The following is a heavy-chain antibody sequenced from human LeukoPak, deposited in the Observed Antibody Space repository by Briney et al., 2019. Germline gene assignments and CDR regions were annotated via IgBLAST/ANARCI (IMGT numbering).Heavy chain of an antibody. V-gene: IGHV1-69*04. J-gene: IGHJ4*02. CDR2: IIPILGIA. Sequence: ASVKVSCKASGGTFSSHAISWERQGPGQGLEWVGRIIPILGIANYAQKFQGRVTITADKSTSTAYMELSSLRSEDTAVYYCARDGARELWPTPVCDWGQGTLVTVSS. CDR3: ARDGARELWPTPVCD. D-gene: IGHD5-18*01. CDR1: GGTFSSHA.